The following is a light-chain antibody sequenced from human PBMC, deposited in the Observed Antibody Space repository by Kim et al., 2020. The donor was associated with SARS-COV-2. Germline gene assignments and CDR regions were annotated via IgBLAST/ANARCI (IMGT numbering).Light chain of an antibody. J-gene: IGLJ1*01. Sequence: LPISSPAPPSNISAGYDLHCYPRLPATPPTPLIYANTNRPSGFPDRFSGSKSGTSASLAITGLQAEYEADYYCHSYDSSLSGFYVFGTGTKVTVL. CDR1: PSNISAGYD. CDR3: HSYDSSLSGFYV. CDR2: ANT. V-gene: IGLV1-40*01.